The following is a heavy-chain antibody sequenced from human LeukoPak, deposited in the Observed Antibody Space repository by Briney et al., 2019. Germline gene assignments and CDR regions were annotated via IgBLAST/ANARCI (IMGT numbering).Heavy chain of an antibody. CDR1: GFTFSSYS. V-gene: IGHV3-21*01. CDR3: ARDKGGNGYFDY. J-gene: IGHJ4*02. CDR2: ISSSSSYI. D-gene: IGHD4-23*01. Sequence: GSLRLSCAASGFTFSSYSMNWVRQAPGKGLEWVSSISSSSSYIYYADSVKGRFTISRDNAKNSLYLQMNSLRAEDTAVYYCARDKGGNGYFDYWGQGTLVTVSS.